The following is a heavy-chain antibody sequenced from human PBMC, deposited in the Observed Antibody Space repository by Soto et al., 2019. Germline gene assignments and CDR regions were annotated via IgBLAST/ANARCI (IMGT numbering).Heavy chain of an antibody. CDR3: VKERSGHSYADS. D-gene: IGHD5-18*01. Sequence: EVQLLESGGGLVQPGGSLRLSCAASGFTFSNYAMSWLRQPPGKGLEWVSAISGSGDRTYYADCVKGRFTISRDNSENTLYLQMNGLRAEDSDVYYCVKERSGHSYADSWGQGTLVTVSS. J-gene: IGHJ4*02. CDR2: ISGSGDRT. CDR1: GFTFSNYA. V-gene: IGHV3-23*01.